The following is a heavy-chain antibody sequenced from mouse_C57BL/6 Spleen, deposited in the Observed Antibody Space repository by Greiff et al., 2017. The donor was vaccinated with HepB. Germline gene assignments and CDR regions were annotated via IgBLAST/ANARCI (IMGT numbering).Heavy chain of an antibody. CDR2: IDPNSGGT. J-gene: IGHJ4*01. D-gene: IGHD2-4*01. V-gene: IGHV1-72*01. CDR1: GYTFTSYW. CDR3: ARFYYDYDGGAYYAMDY. Sequence: QVQLQQPGAELVKPGASVKLSCKASGYTFTSYWMHWVKQRPGRGLEWIGRIDPNSGGTKYNEKFKSKATLTVDKPSSTAYMQLSSLTSADSAVYYCARFYYDYDGGAYYAMDYWGQGTSVTVSS.